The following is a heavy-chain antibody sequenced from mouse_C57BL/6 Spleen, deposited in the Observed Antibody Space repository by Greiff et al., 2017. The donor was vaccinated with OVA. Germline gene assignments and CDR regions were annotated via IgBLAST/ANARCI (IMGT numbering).Heavy chain of an antibody. V-gene: IGHV1-55*01. CDR3: AREAY. Sequence: QVQLQQPAAELVKPGASATMSCKASASTFTSYCITWVKQRPGQGLEWIGDIYPGSGSTNYNEKFKSKATLTVDTSSSTAYMQLSSLTSEDSTVYYCAREAYWSQGTPLTVSA. CDR2: IYPGSGST. D-gene: IGHD3-2*02. J-gene: IGHJ2*01. CDR1: ASTFTSYC.